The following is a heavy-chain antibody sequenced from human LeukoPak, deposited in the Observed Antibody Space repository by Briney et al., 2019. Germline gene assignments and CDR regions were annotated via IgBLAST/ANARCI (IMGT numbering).Heavy chain of an antibody. CDR1: GFTFSSYA. D-gene: IGHD3-16*02. V-gene: IGHV3-23*01. J-gene: IGHJ4*02. Sequence: GGSLRLSCAASGFTFSSYAMSWVRQAPGKGLEWVSAISGSGGSTYYADSVKGRFTISRDNSKNTLYLQMNSLRAEDTAAYYCAKGGDDYVWGSYRDYWGQGTLVTVSS. CDR2: ISGSGGST. CDR3: AKGGDDYVWGSYRDY.